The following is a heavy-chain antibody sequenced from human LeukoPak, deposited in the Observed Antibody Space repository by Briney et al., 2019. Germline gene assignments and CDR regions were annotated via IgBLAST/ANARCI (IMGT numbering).Heavy chain of an antibody. CDR1: AYIFIDYY. D-gene: IGHD2-21*02. J-gene: IGHJ6*03. CDR3: ARNGVGTEYYYYYMDV. CDR2: INPNSGDT. V-gene: IGHV1-2*02. Sequence: ASVKVSCKASAYIFIDYYMHWVRQAPGQGLEWMGWINPNSGDTNYAQKFQGRVTMTRDMSISTAYMELSRLRSDDTAVCYCARNGVGTEYYYYYMDVWGKGTTVTVSS.